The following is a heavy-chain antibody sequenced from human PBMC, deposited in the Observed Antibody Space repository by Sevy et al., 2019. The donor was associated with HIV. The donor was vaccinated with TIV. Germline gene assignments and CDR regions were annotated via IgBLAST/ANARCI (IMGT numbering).Heavy chain of an antibody. D-gene: IGHD3-3*01. CDR2: IIPIFGTA. CDR1: GGTFSSYA. V-gene: IGHV1-69*13. CDR3: ERVQGVLRFLGWLSYDWFDA. Sequence: ASVKVSCKASGGTFSSYAISWVRQAPGQGLEWMGGIIPIFGTANYAQKFQGRVTITADESTSTAYMELSSLRSEDTAVYYCERVQGVLRFLGWLSYDWFDAWGQGTLVTVSS. J-gene: IGHJ5*02.